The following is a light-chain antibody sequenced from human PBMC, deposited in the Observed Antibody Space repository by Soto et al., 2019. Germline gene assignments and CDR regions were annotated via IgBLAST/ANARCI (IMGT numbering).Light chain of an antibody. CDR3: QQYNNWPRT. Sequence: EIVLTQSPGTLSLSPGERATLSCRASQTVNSGYLAWYQQKPGQAPRLLIYGAASRATGIPARFSGSGSGTEFTLTISSLQSEDFAVYYCQQYNNWPRTFGQGTRLEIK. J-gene: IGKJ5*01. CDR1: QTVNSGY. V-gene: IGKV3-15*01. CDR2: GAA.